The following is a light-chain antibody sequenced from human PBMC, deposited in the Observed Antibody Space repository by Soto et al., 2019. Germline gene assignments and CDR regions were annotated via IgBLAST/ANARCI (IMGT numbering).Light chain of an antibody. CDR2: WAS. V-gene: IGKV4-1*01. CDR1: QSVLYSSNNKNY. J-gene: IGKJ4*01. CDR3: QQYYSTPLT. Sequence: DIVMTQSPESLAVSLGERATINCKSSQSVLYSSNNKNYLAWYQQKPGQPPKLLIYWASTRESGVPDRFSGSGSGTDFTLTISSLQAEDVAVYYCQQYYSTPLTFGGGTKVAIK.